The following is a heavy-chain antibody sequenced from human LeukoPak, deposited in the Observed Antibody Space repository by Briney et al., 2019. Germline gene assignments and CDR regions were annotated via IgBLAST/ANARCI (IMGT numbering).Heavy chain of an antibody. CDR3: AKDRSIAAGDDAFDI. Sequence: GGSLRLSCAASGFTFSSYAMYWVRQAPGKGLEWVAFIRYDGSNKYYADSVKGRFTISRDNSKNTLYLQMNSLRAEDTAVYYCAKDRSIAAGDDAFDIWGQGTMVTVSS. CDR1: GFTFSSYA. D-gene: IGHD6-13*01. V-gene: IGHV3-30*02. CDR2: IRYDGSNK. J-gene: IGHJ3*02.